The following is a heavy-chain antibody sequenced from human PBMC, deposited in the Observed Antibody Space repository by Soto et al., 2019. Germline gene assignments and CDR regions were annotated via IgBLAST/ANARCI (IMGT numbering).Heavy chain of an antibody. CDR3: AKGYCGGGRCYDLDNWFDS. D-gene: IGHD2-15*01. CDR1: GFTFSTYA. CDR2: IGDSEGETT. J-gene: IGHJ5*01. V-gene: IGHV3-23*01. Sequence: EVQLLESGGGLVQPGGSLRLSCAASGFTFSTYAMTWVRQAPGKGPEWVSRIGDSEGETTHYADSVKARLTISRDNAKNARYLQMNSLRVEDTAIYYCAKGYCGGGRCYDLDNWFDSWGQGTRVTVSS.